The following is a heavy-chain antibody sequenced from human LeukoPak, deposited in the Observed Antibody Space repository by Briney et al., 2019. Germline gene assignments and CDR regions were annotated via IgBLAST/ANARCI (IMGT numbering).Heavy chain of an antibody. D-gene: IGHD2-2*01. J-gene: IGHJ6*03. CDR3: ARDRGSEYCSSTSCYHYYYYMDV. Sequence: ASVKVSCKASGYTFTSYDINWARQATGQGLEWMGWINPNSGGTNYAQKFQGRVTMTRDTSISTAYMELSRLRSDDTAVYYCARDRGSEYCSSTSCYHYYYYMDVWGKGTTVTVSS. CDR2: INPNSGGT. CDR1: GYTFTSYD. V-gene: IGHV1-2*02.